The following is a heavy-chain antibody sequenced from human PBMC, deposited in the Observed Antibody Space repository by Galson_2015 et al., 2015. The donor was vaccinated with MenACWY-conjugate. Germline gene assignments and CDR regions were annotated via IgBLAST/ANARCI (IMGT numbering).Heavy chain of an antibody. D-gene: IGHD5-12*01. V-gene: IGHV3-53*01. CDR3: ARDRSLGWLYY. CDR1: GITATSHY. Sequence: SLRLSCAASGITATSHYMSWVRQAPGKGLEWVSIIYNDGTTYYADSVKGRFTISRDNSKNMFYLQMDSLRAEDTAVYYCARDRSLGWLYYWGQGALVIVSS. J-gene: IGHJ4*02. CDR2: IYNDGTT.